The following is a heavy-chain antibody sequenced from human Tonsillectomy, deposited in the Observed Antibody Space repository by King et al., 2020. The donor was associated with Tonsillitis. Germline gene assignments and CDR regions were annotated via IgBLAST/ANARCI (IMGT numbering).Heavy chain of an antibody. CDR3: ARGGAATMDV. J-gene: IGHJ6*02. Sequence: QLVQSGGGLVQPGGSLRLSCAASGFTLSNYWMHWVRQAPGKGLVWVSHINSDGSSTSNADSVKGRFTISRDNAKNTLYLQMNSLRAEDTAVYYCARGGAATMDVWGQGTTVTVSS. D-gene: IGHD6-13*01. CDR1: GFTLSNYW. CDR2: INSDGSST. V-gene: IGHV3-74*02.